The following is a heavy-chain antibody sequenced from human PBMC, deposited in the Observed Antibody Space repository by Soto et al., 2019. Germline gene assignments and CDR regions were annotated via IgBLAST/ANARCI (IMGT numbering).Heavy chain of an antibody. D-gene: IGHD2-2*01. CDR2: ISAYNGNT. CDR3: ARDLGCSSTSCYDAGYYYYMDV. J-gene: IGHJ6*03. V-gene: IGHV1-18*01. Sequence: ASVKLSCKASGYTFTSYDINLVRQAPGQGLEWMGWISAYNGNTNYAQKLQGRVTMTTDTSTSTAYMELRSLRSDDTAVYYCARDLGCSSTSCYDAGYYYYMDVWGKGTMVTVS. CDR1: GYTFTSYD.